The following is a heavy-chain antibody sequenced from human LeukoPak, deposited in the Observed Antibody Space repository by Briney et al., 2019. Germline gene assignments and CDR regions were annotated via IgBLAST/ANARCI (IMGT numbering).Heavy chain of an antibody. Sequence: GRSLRLSCAASGFTFSSYGMHWVRQAPGKGLEWVAVISYDGSNKYYADSVKGRFTVSRDNPKNTVYLQMNSLRAEDTAVYFCARSPVLDRNDWSFADWGQGTLVTVSS. CDR3: ARSPVLDRNDWSFAD. CDR2: ISYDGSNK. CDR1: GFTFSSYG. V-gene: IGHV3-30*03. J-gene: IGHJ4*02. D-gene: IGHD1-1*01.